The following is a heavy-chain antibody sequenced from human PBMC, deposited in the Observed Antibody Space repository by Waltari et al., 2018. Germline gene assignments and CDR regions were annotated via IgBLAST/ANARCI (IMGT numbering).Heavy chain of an antibody. Sequence: QVQLQESGPGLVKPSQTLSLTCTVSGGSISSGDYYWSWIRQPPGKGLEWIGYIYSSGSTYYNPSLKSRVTISVDTSKNLFSLKLSSVTAADTAVYYCARKEDSSGYLDYWGQGTLVTVSS. CDR3: ARKEDSSGYLDY. J-gene: IGHJ4*02. D-gene: IGHD3-22*01. CDR2: IYSSGST. CDR1: GGSISSGDYY. V-gene: IGHV4-30-4*08.